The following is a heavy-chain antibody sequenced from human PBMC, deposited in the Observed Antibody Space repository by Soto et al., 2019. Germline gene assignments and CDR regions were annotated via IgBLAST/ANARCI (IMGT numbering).Heavy chain of an antibody. CDR3: AKPEYGYPLGGLRFDY. CDR1: GFTFSSYA. CDR2: ISGSGGST. Sequence: EVQLLESGGGLVQPGGSLRLSCAASGFTFSSYAMSWVRQAPGKGLEWVSAISGSGGSTYYADSVKGRFTISRDNSKNTLYLQMNSLRAEDTAVYYCAKPEYGYPLGGLRFDYWGQGTLVTVSS. J-gene: IGHJ4*02. V-gene: IGHV3-23*01. D-gene: IGHD5-18*01.